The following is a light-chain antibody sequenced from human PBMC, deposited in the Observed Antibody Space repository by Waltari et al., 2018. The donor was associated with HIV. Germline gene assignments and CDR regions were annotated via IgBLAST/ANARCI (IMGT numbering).Light chain of an antibody. Sequence: QSALAQSPSASGLPRQAVTISCTGTSRDIGSYYYVSWYQQPPGKAPKPMIYDVYKRPSGIPERFSGSKSGNSASLTVSGLQAEDEANYYCSSYAGSTNRGVFVGGTFLTVL. CDR3: SSYAGSTNRGV. CDR2: DVY. J-gene: IGLJ2*01. CDR1: SRDIGSYYY. V-gene: IGLV2-8*01.